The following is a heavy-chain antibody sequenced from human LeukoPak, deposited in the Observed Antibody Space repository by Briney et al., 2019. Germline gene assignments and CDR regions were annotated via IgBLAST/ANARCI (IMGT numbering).Heavy chain of an antibody. V-gene: IGHV3-21*01. CDR1: GFTFSTHT. D-gene: IGHD2-8*01. Sequence: TAGGSLRLSCAGAGFTFSTHTINWDRQAPGKGLEWVSSISSSSAYIYYADSVKGRFTISRNNAKNSLYLQMNSLRAEDTAVYYCARAPNGPRPGNWFDPWGQGTLVTVSS. CDR2: ISSSSAYI. J-gene: IGHJ5*02. CDR3: ARAPNGPRPGNWFDP.